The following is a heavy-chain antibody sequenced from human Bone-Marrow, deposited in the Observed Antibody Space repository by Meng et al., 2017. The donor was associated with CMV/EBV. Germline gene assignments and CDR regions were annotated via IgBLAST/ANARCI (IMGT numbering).Heavy chain of an antibody. CDR2: IIPIFGTA. CDR1: GGTFSSYA. Sequence: QVQLVQSGAEVKKPGSSVKVSCKASGGTFSSYAISWVRQAPGQGLEWMGGIIPIFGTANYAQKFRGRVTITADESTSTAYMELSSLRSEDTAVYYCARHYSSAWYVGLGFWGQGTLVTVSS. V-gene: IGHV1-69*01. D-gene: IGHD6-13*01. CDR3: ARHYSSAWYVGLGF. J-gene: IGHJ4*02.